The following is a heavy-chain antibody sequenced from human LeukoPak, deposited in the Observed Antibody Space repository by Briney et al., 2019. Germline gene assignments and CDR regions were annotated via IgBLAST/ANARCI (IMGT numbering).Heavy chain of an antibody. J-gene: IGHJ4*02. CDR2: IYCSGST. Sequence: KPSETLSLTCTVSGGSITSSSYYWGWIPQPPGKGLEWIVSIYCSGSTYYNPSLKSRVTISVDTSKNQFSLKLSSVTAADTAVYYCATSLYSSSWYDYRGQGTLVTVSS. CDR3: ATSLYSSSWYDY. D-gene: IGHD6-13*01. CDR1: GGSITSSSYY. V-gene: IGHV4-39*01.